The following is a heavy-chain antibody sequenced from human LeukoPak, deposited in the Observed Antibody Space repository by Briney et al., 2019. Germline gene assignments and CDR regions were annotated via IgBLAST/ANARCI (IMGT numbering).Heavy chain of an antibody. D-gene: IGHD3-3*01. Sequence: SVKVSCKASGGTFSSYAVSWVRQAPGQGLEWMGGIIPIFGTANYAQKFQGRVTITADESTSTAYMELSSLRSEDTAVYYCARAPNFNDAFDIWGQGTMVTVSS. CDR1: GGTFSSYA. CDR2: IIPIFGTA. V-gene: IGHV1-69*13. CDR3: ARAPNFNDAFDI. J-gene: IGHJ3*02.